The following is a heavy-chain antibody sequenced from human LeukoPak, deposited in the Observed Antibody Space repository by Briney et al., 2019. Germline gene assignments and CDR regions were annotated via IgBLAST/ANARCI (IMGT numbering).Heavy chain of an antibody. J-gene: IGHJ4*02. Sequence: ASVKVSCKASGYTFTSYGISWVRQAPGQGLEWMGIINPSGGSTSYAQKFQGRVTMTRDTSTSTVYMELSSLRSEDTAVYYCARTESVGFDYWGQGTLVTVSS. CDR2: INPSGGST. V-gene: IGHV1-46*01. D-gene: IGHD1-26*01. CDR1: GYTFTSYG. CDR3: ARTESVGFDY.